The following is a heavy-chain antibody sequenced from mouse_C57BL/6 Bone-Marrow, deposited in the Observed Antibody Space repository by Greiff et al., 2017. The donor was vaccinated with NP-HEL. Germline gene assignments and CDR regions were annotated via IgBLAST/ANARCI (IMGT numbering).Heavy chain of an antibody. J-gene: IGHJ4*01. V-gene: IGHV1-19*01. Sequence: EVQRVESGPVLVKPGASVKMSCKASGYTFTDYYMNWVKQSHGKSLEWIGVINPYNGGTSYNQKFKGKATLTVDKSSSTAYMELNSLTSEDSAVYYCARVKPDYDGMDYWGQGTSVTVSS. CDR2: INPYNGGT. CDR1: GYTFTDYY. CDR3: ARVKPDYDGMDY. D-gene: IGHD6-1*01.